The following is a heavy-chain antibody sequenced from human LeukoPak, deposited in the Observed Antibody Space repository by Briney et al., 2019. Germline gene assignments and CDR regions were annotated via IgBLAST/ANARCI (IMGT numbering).Heavy chain of an antibody. CDR1: GFTSSNAW. D-gene: IGHD4-17*01. CDR3: TTCTVTTLDYGMDV. V-gene: IGHV3-15*01. J-gene: IGHJ6*02. CDR2: IKSKTDGGTT. Sequence: GGSLRLSCAASGFTSSNAWMSWVRQAPGKGLEWVGRIKSKTDGGTTDYAAPVKGRFTISRDDSKNTLYLQMNSLKTEDAAVYYCTTCTVTTLDYGMDVWGQGATVTVSS.